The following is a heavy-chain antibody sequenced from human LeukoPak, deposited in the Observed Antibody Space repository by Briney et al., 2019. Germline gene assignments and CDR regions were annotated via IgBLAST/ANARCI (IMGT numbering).Heavy chain of an antibody. J-gene: IGHJ4*02. Sequence: GGSLRLSCVASGFTFSNYAMNWVRQAPGKGLEWVSSITGSGTTTDYADSVKGRFTISRDNSKNTLYLQMNSLRAEDTAVYYCAKAANYDILTGYYLDYWGQGTLVTVSS. D-gene: IGHD3-9*01. CDR1: GFTFSNYA. CDR3: AKAANYDILTGYYLDY. CDR2: ITGSGTTT. V-gene: IGHV3-23*01.